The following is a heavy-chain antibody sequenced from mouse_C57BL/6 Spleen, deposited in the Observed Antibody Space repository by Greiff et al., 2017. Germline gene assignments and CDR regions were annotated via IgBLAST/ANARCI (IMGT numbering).Heavy chain of an antibody. Sequence: VQLQQSGPELVKPGASVKISCKASGYTFTDYYMNWVKQSHGKSLEWIGDINPNNGGTSYNQKFKGKATLTVDKSSSTAYMELRSLTSEDSAVYYCARSGQRAWFAYWGQGTLVTVSA. CDR2: INPNNGGT. D-gene: IGHD3-2*02. CDR3: ARSGQRAWFAY. J-gene: IGHJ3*01. CDR1: GYTFTDYY. V-gene: IGHV1-26*01.